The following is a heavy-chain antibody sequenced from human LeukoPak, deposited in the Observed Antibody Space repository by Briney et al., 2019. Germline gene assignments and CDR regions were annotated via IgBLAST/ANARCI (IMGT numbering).Heavy chain of an antibody. CDR2: IIAYNGNT. CDR1: VYTLTSHG. CDR3: ARVVPPSVRDGYNLDTPFDY. Sequence: GASVKVSCKASVYTLTSHGISWVRQAPGQGLEWVGWIIAYNGNTNYAQKLQGRVTMTTDTSTSTAYMELRSLRSDDTAVYYCARVVPPSVRDGYNLDTPFDYWGQGTLVTVSS. D-gene: IGHD5-24*01. J-gene: IGHJ4*02. V-gene: IGHV1-18*01.